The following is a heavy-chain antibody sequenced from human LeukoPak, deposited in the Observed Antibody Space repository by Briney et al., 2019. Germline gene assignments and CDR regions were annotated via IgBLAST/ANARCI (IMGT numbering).Heavy chain of an antibody. CDR3: ARGWNIVVVVADSNLDY. Sequence: ASVKVSFKASGYTFTSYYMHWVRQAPGQGLEWMGIINPSGGSTSYAQKFQGRVTMTRDTSTSTVYMELSSLRSEDTAVYYCARGWNIVVVVADSNLDYWGQGSLVTVSS. J-gene: IGHJ4*02. D-gene: IGHD2-15*01. CDR1: GYTFTSYY. V-gene: IGHV1-46*01. CDR2: INPSGGST.